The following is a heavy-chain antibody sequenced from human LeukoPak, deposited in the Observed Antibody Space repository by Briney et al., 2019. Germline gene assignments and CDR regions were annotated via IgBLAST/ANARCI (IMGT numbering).Heavy chain of an antibody. CDR2: ISSSSSYI. CDR1: GFTFSSYS. D-gene: IGHD2-2*02. CDR3: AKDGCNSTSCYTFFS. Sequence: GSLRLSCAASGFTFSSYSMNWVRQAPGKGLEWVSSISSSSSYIYYADSVKGRFTISRDNAKNSLYLQMNSLRAEDTAVYYCAKDGCNSTSCYTFFSWGQGTLVTVSS. V-gene: IGHV3-21*01. J-gene: IGHJ5*02.